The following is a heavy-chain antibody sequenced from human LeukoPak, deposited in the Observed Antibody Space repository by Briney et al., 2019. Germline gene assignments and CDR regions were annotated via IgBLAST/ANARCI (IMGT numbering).Heavy chain of an antibody. CDR1: GFTFSSYA. CDR3: ARVGGYCSSTSCYTPLNY. CDR2: ISYDGSNK. Sequence: GRSLRLSCAASGFTFSSYAMHWVRQAPGKGLEWVAVISYDGSNKYYADSVKGRFTVSRDSSKNTLYLQMNSLRAEDTAVYYCARVGGYCSSTSCYTPLNYWGQGTLVTVSS. D-gene: IGHD2-2*02. V-gene: IGHV3-30-3*01. J-gene: IGHJ4*02.